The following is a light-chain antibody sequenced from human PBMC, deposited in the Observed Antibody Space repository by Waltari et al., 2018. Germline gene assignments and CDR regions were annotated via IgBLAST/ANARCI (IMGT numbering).Light chain of an antibody. J-gene: IGLJ2*01. CDR2: GNS. CDR1: RSNIGGGYD. V-gene: IGLV1-40*01. Sequence: QSVLTQPPSVSGAPGQRVTSSCTGSRSNIGGGYDVDWYQQLPGTAPKLLIYGNSNRPSGVPDRFSGSKSGTSASLAITGLQAEDEADYYCQSYDSSLSGYVVFGGGTKLTVL. CDR3: QSYDSSLSGYVV.